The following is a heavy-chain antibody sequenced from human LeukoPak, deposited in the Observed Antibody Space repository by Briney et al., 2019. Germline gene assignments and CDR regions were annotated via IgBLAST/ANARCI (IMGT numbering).Heavy chain of an antibody. Sequence: GGSLRLSCAASGFTFSTSWMNWVRQAPGKGLEWVSVIYSGGSTYYADSVKGRFTISRDNSKNTLYLQMNSLRAEDTAVYYCARGGDVDTGPDYWRQGTLVTVSS. CDR2: IYSGGST. CDR1: GFTFSTSW. D-gene: IGHD5-18*01. CDR3: ARGGDVDTGPDY. J-gene: IGHJ4*02. V-gene: IGHV3-53*01.